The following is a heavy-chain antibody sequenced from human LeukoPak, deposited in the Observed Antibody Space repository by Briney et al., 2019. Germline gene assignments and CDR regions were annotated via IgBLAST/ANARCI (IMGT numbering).Heavy chain of an antibody. V-gene: IGHV3-30-3*01. CDR1: GSTFNSYG. D-gene: IGHD6-13*01. J-gene: IGHJ6*03. CDR3: ARDGEIAAAGYYYYYYYMDV. Sequence: GGSLRLSCASSGSTFNSYGLHWVRQAPGKGPEWVAVISFDGSNKYYADSVKGRFTISRDNSKNTLYLQMNSLRAEDTAVYYCARDGEIAAAGYYYYYYYMDVWGKGTTVTVSS. CDR2: ISFDGSNK.